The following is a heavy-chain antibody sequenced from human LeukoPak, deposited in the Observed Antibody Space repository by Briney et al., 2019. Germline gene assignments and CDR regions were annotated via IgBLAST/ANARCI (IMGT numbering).Heavy chain of an antibody. V-gene: IGHV3-74*01. D-gene: IGHD2-2*02. CDR3: ARELLLRGYCSGTSCYTRRFDY. CDR2: INSDGSST. Sequence: GGSLRLSCAASGFTFSSYWMHWVRQAPGKGLVWVSRINSDGSSTSYADSVKGRFTISRDNAKNTLYLQMNSLRAEDTAVYYCARELLLRGYCSGTSCYTRRFDYWGQGTLVTVSS. CDR1: GFTFSSYW. J-gene: IGHJ4*02.